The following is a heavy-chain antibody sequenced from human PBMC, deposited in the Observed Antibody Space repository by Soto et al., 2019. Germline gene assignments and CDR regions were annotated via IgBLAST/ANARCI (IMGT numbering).Heavy chain of an antibody. CDR1: GFTFSSYG. V-gene: IGHV3-23*01. CDR3: AKEFSGTYLPADY. Sequence: GGSLRLSCAASGFTFSSYGMTWVRQPPGKRLEWVSSISGRGTSTYYADSVKGRFTISRDNSKNTLYLQMNSLRAEDTAVFYCAKEFSGTYLPADYWGQGTLVTVSS. CDR2: ISGRGTST. D-gene: IGHD3-10*01. J-gene: IGHJ4*02.